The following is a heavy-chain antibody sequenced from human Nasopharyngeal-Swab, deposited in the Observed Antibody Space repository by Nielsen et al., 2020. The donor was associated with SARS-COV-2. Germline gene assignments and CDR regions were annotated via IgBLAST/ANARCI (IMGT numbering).Heavy chain of an antibody. J-gene: IGHJ5*02. V-gene: IGHV3-9*01. Sequence: SLKISCAASGFTFDDYAMHWVRQAPGKGLEWVSGISWNSGSIGYADSVKGRFTISRDNAKNSLYLQMNSLGAEDTALYYCAKDPNNGELLPGWFDPWGQGTLVTVSS. CDR1: GFTFDDYA. D-gene: IGHD3-10*01. CDR2: ISWNSGSI. CDR3: AKDPNNGELLPGWFDP.